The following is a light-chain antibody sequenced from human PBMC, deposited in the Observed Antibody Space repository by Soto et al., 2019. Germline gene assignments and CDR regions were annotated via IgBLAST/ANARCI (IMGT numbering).Light chain of an antibody. V-gene: IGLV2-14*01. J-gene: IGLJ1*01. CDR3: SSYTSSGTLV. CDR1: SSDVGGFSY. CDR2: EVS. Sequence: QSALTQPASVSGSPGQSITISCTGTSSDVGGFSYVSWYQQHPGNAPKLMIYEVSNRPSGVSNRFSGSKSGNTASLTISGLQAEDEADYYCSSYTSSGTLVFGTGTKVTVL.